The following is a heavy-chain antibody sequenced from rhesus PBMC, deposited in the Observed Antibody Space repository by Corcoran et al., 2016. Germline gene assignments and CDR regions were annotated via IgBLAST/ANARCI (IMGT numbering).Heavy chain of an antibody. CDR3: ARRTGSRDRFDV. D-gene: IGHD2-21*01. Sequence: QVQLQESGPGLVKPSETLSLTCAVSGGSISSSNWWSWIRPSPGKGLDLIGYIYGGMGSTSYDPSLTDRVTISTDTSKNQFSLKLSSVTAADTAVYYCARRTGSRDRFDVWGPGVLVTVSS. CDR2: IYGGMGST. J-gene: IGHJ5-1*01. CDR1: GGSISSSNW. V-gene: IGHV4-93*02.